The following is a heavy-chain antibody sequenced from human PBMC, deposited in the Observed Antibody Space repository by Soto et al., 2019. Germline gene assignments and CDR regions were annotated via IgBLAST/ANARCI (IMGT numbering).Heavy chain of an antibody. D-gene: IGHD3-22*01. CDR3: ARGYYDSSGYYWVFDY. CDR1: GFTFSSDS. J-gene: IGHJ4*02. CDR2: ISSSSSTI. V-gene: IGHV3-48*01. Sequence: GGSLRLSCAAPGFTFSSDSMNWVRQAPGKGLEWVSYISSSSSTIYYADSVKGRFTISRDNAKNSLYLQMNSLRAEETAVYYCARGYYDSSGYYWVFDYWGQGTLVTVSS.